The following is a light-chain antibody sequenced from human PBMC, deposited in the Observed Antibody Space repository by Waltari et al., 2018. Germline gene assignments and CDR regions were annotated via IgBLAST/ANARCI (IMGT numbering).Light chain of an antibody. J-gene: IGKJ3*01. CDR3: QQYFITPFT. Sequence: DIVMTQSPDSLAVSLGERATIHCTSSQTVLYSSNNNNYLAWYQQKPGHPPKLLIYWASTRESGVPDRFSGSGSGTDFTLTISSLQAEDVAVYYCQQYFITPFTFGPGTKVDIK. V-gene: IGKV4-1*01. CDR1: QTVLYSSNNNNY. CDR2: WAS.